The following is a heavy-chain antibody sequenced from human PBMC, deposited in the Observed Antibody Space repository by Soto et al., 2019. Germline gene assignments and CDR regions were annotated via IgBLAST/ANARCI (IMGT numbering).Heavy chain of an antibody. V-gene: IGHV3-30*18. CDR3: AKDRAYYDFWSGFDY. CDR1: GFTFSSYG. CDR2: ISYDGSNK. Sequence: QVQLVESGGGVVQPGRSLRLSCAASGFTFSSYGMHWVRQAPGKGLEWVAVISYDGSNKYYADSVKGRFTISRDNSKNTLYLQMNSLRAEDTAVYYCAKDRAYYDFWSGFDYWGQGTLVTVSS. J-gene: IGHJ4*02. D-gene: IGHD3-3*01.